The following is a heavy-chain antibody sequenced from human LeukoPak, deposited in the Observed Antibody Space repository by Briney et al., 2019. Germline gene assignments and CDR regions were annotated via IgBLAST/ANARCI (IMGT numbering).Heavy chain of an antibody. D-gene: IGHD5-24*01. V-gene: IGHV4-34*01. CDR1: GGSFSGYY. J-gene: IGHJ5*02. Sequence: SETLSLTCAVYGGSFSGYYWSWIRQPPGKGLEWIGEINHSGSTNYNPSLKSRVTISVDTSKNQFSLKLSSVTAADTAVYYCVITWGVEMATTRANWFDPWGQGTLVTVSS. CDR3: VITWGVEMATTRANWFDP. CDR2: INHSGST.